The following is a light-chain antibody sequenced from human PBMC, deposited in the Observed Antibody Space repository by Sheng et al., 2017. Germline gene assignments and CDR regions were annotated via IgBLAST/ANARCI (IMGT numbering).Light chain of an antibody. Sequence: DIVMTQSPESLAVSLGERATVNCTSSQTVLSRSNSKNYLAWYQHKPGQPPKLLLYWASTRESGVPDRFSGSGSLTDFSLTISSLRAEDVAVYYCQQYYSSPRTFG. CDR3: QQYYSSPRT. CDR1: QTVLSRSNSKNY. CDR2: WAS. J-gene: IGKJ1*01. V-gene: IGKV4-1*01.